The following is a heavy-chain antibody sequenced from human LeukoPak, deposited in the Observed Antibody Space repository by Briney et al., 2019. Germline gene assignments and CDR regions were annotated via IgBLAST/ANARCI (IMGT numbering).Heavy chain of an antibody. Sequence: PSETLSLTCAVYGGSFSGYYWSWIRQPPGKGLEWIGEINHSGSTNYNPSLKSRVTISVDTSKNQFSLKLSSVTAADTAVYYCASLGGYSCGGRFDPWGQGTLVTVSS. CDR1: GGSFSGYY. CDR2: INHSGST. CDR3: ASLGGYSCGGRFDP. D-gene: IGHD5-18*01. V-gene: IGHV4-34*01. J-gene: IGHJ5*02.